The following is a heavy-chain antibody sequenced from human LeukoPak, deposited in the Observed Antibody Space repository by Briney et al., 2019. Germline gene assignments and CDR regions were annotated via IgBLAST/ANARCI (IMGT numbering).Heavy chain of an antibody. CDR1: GFTFDDYA. J-gene: IGHJ3*02. CDR3: AKAATDAFDI. CDR2: ISWNSGSI. V-gene: IGHV3-9*01. D-gene: IGHD6-13*01. Sequence: GGSLRLSCAASGFTFDDYAMHWVRQAPGKGLEWVSGISWNSGSIGYADSVKGRFTISRDNAKNSLYLQMNSLRAEDTALYYCAKAATDAFDIWGQGTMVTVPS.